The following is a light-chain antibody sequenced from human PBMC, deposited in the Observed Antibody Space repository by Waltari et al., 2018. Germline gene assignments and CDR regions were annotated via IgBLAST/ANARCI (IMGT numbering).Light chain of an antibody. CDR3: SSYARNKGWV. V-gene: IGLV2-8*01. CDR2: EAT. Sequence: QSALTQPPSASGSPGQSVTISCTAPSVDVGAYNFVSWYHQHPGKAPRLTIYEATKRPPGVPDRFSGSKSGNTASLTVSGLQAEDEADYYCSSYARNKGWVFGGGTKLTVL. J-gene: IGLJ3*02. CDR1: SVDVGAYNF.